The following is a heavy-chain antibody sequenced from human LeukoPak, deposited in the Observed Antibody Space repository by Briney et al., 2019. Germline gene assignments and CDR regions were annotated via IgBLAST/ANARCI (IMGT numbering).Heavy chain of an antibody. D-gene: IGHD2-8*01. CDR3: AKDIKTYIGLVAYATLFDF. Sequence: GGSLRLSCAASGFTFSSYNMNWVRQAPGKGLEWVSLISGDGGSTYNADSVKGRSTISRDNSKNSLYLQMDSLRTEDTALYYCAKDIKTYIGLVAYATLFDFWGQGTLVTVSS. CDR2: ISGDGGST. J-gene: IGHJ4*02. V-gene: IGHV3-43*02. CDR1: GFTFSSYN.